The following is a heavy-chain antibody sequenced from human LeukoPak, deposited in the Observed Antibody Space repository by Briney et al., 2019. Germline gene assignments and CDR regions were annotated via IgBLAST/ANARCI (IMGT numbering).Heavy chain of an antibody. J-gene: IGHJ4*02. CDR1: GGSISSGDYY. Sequence: SETLSLTCTVSGGSISSGDYYWSWVRQPPGEGLEWIGEAYHTGSFHYNPSLKSRVTMSMDKSNNQLSLKLNSVSAADTAVYFCARHGDYYFDFWGQGTLVTVS. V-gene: IGHV4-30-4*01. CDR2: AYHTGSF. CDR3: ARHGDYYFDF. D-gene: IGHD4-17*01.